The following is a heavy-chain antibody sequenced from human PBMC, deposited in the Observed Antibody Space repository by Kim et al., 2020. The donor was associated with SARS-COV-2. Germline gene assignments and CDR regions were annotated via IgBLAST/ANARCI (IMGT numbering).Heavy chain of an antibody. J-gene: IGHJ6*02. CDR1: GYPFSGFY. CDR3: ARGSDYHGLDV. Sequence: SVKVSCKTSGYPFSGFYIHWVRQAPGQGLEWMGWISPNNGATKYAEASQGRVTMTRDTSINTAYLELSRLKFDDTAIYFCARGSDYHGLDVWGRGTTITVSS. V-gene: IGHV1-2*02. CDR2: ISPNNGAT.